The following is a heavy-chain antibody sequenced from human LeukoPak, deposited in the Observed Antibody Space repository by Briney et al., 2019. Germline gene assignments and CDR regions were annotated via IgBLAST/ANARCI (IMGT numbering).Heavy chain of an antibody. CDR2: IYSTGST. CDR3: ARDHTAMAFDY. CDR1: GGSITSGSYY. V-gene: IGHV4-61*02. J-gene: IGHJ4*02. Sequence: PSQTLSLTCTVSGGSITSGSYYWSWVRQPAGKGLEWIGRIYSTGSTYYNPSLKSRVTISLDTSKNQLSLKLSSVTAADTAVYYCARDHTAMAFDYWGQGTLVTISS. D-gene: IGHD5-18*01.